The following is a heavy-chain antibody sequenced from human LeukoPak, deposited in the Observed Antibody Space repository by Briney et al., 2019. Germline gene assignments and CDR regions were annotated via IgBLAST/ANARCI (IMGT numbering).Heavy chain of an antibody. J-gene: IGHJ5*02. V-gene: IGHV4-4*07. CDR2: IYTSGST. CDR3: ARDIAVAGTPGNWFDP. CDR1: GGSISSYY. D-gene: IGHD6-19*01. Sequence: PSETLSLTCTVSGGSISSYYWSWLRQPAGKGLEWVGRIYTSGSTNYNPSLKRRVTMSVDTSKNQFSLKLSSVTAAATAVYYCARDIAVAGTPGNWFDPWGQGTLVTVSS.